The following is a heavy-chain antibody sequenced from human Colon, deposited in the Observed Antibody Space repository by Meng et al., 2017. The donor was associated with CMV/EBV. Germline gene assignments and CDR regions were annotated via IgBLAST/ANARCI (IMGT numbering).Heavy chain of an antibody. V-gene: IGHV1-2*02. CDR3: VTYSGSSRGFGP. CDR2: INCNSGAT. J-gene: IGHJ5*02. Sequence: ASVKVSCKASGYTFTSYAMNWVRQAPGQGLDWIGWINCNSGATQYAQEFQGRVTMTRDTSIATVYMDLSSLTSDDTAVYYCVTYSGSSRGFGPWGQGTLVTVSS. CDR1: GYTFTSYA. D-gene: IGHD1-26*01.